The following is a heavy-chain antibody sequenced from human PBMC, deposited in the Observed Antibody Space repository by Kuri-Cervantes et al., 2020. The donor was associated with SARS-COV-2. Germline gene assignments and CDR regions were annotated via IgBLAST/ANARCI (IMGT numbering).Heavy chain of an antibody. Sequence: GASLKISCAASGSTFSSYSMNWVRQAPGKGLEWVSYISSSSSTIYYADSVKGRFTISRDNAKNSLYLQMNSLRAEDTAVYYCARALLGYCSSTSCYFHYFDYWGQGTLVTVSS. CDR3: ARALLGYCSSTSCYFHYFDY. CDR1: GSTFSSYS. J-gene: IGHJ4*02. D-gene: IGHD2-2*01. CDR2: ISSSSSTI. V-gene: IGHV3-48*04.